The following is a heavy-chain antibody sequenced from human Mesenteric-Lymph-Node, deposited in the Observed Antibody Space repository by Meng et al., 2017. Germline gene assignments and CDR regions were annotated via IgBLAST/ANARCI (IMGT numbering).Heavy chain of an antibody. CDR2: ISANDGSA. CDR1: GFTFSNYA. V-gene: IGHV3-23*01. D-gene: IGHD3-9*01. CDR3: AKTSDWGRPSYFDS. J-gene: IGHJ4*02. Sequence: GGSLRLSCAASGFTFSNYAMSWVRQGPGKGLEWVSTISANDGSAYYADSVKGRFTLSRDNSKNTLDLQMNSLGVEDTAVYYCAKTSDWGRPSYFDSWGQGTLVTVSS.